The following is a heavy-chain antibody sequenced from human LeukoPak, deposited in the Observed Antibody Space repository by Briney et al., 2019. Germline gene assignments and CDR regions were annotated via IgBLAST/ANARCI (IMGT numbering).Heavy chain of an antibody. D-gene: IGHD2-2*02. CDR1: GGSFSGYY. V-gene: IGHV4-34*01. CDR2: INHSGST. CDR3: ARGYCSSTSCYTYGMDV. J-gene: IGHJ6*02. Sequence: SETLSLTCAVYGGSFSGYYWSWIRQPPGKGLEWIGEINHSGSTNYNPSLKSRVTIPVDTSKNQFPLKLSSVTAADTAVYYCARGYCSSTSCYTYGMDVWGQGTTVTVSS.